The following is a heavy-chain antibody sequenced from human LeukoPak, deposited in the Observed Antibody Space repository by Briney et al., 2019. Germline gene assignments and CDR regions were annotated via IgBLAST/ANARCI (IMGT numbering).Heavy chain of an antibody. CDR3: ARDFALYPLVVVVPEYAFDI. Sequence: SVKVSCKASGGTFSSYAISWVRQAPGQGLEWMGGIIPIFGTANYAQKFQGRVTITADESTSTAYMELSSLRSEDTAVYYCARDFALYPLVVVVPEYAFDIWGQGTMVTVSS. CDR2: IIPIFGTA. CDR1: GGTFSSYA. J-gene: IGHJ3*02. V-gene: IGHV1-69*13. D-gene: IGHD2-15*01.